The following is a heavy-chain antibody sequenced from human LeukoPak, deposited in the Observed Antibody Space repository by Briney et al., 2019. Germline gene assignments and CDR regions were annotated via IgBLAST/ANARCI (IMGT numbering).Heavy chain of an antibody. CDR3: ARWYYDSSGYRYFDY. J-gene: IGHJ4*02. D-gene: IGHD3-22*01. Sequence: SETLSLTCTVSGGSISSYYWSWIRQPAGKGLEWIGRIYTSGSTNYNPSLKSRVTMSVDTSKNQFSLKLSSVTAADTAVYYCARWYYDSSGYRYFDYWGQGTLVPVSS. CDR1: GGSISSYY. V-gene: IGHV4-4*07. CDR2: IYTSGST.